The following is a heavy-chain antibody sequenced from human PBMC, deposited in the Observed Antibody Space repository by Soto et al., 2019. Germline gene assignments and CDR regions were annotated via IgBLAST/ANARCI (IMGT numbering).Heavy chain of an antibody. V-gene: IGHV3-30-3*01. J-gene: IGHJ6*02. CDR2: ISYDGSNK. CDR3: ARDWLNVLVPAAMLGYYYYYGMDV. Sequence: GGSLRLSCAASGFTFSSYAMHWVRQAPGKGLEWVAVISYDGSNKYYADSVKGRFTISRDNSKNTLYLQMNSLRAEDTAVYYCARDWLNVLVPAAMLGYYYYYGMDVWGQGTTVTVSS. D-gene: IGHD2-2*01. CDR1: GFTFSSYA.